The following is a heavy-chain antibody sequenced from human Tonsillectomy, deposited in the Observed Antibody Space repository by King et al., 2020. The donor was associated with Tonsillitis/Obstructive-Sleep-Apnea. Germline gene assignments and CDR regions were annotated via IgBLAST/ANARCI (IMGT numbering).Heavy chain of an antibody. CDR3: TREVAAAGQDYYYHGLDV. D-gene: IGHD6-13*01. CDR2: ISYDGSSK. V-gene: IGHV3-30*04. J-gene: IGHJ6*02. Sequence: VQLVESGGGVVQPGRSLRLSCAASGCAFSYHAIHWVRKAPGKGLEWVAFISYDGSSKYYADSLKGRITISRDNSKNTLYLQMNRLRPEDTAVYYCTREVAAAGQDYYYHGLDVWGQGTTVTVSS. CDR1: GCAFSYHA.